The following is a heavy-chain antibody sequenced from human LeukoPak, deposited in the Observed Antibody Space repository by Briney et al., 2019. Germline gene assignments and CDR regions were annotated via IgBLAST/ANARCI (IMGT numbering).Heavy chain of an antibody. Sequence: ASVNVSCKASGYTFTRYVISWVRQAPGQGLEWMGWMNPNSYNTGYAQKLQGRVTITRNTSISTAYMDLRSLKSDDTAGYYFLSGEGSGGSGKPLRFEPWGEGTLVSVSS. J-gene: IGHJ5*02. D-gene: IGHD2-15*01. CDR3: LSGEGSGGSGKPLRFEP. V-gene: IGHV1-8*03. CDR1: GYTFTRYV. CDR2: MNPNSYNT.